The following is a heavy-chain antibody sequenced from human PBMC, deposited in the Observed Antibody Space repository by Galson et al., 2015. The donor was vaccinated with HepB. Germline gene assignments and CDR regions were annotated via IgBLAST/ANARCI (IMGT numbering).Heavy chain of an antibody. V-gene: IGHV1-3*01. J-gene: IGHJ6*03. Sequence: KFQGRVTITRDTSESTAYMELSSLTSEDTAVYYCARRDYYYYHMDVWGKGTTVSVSS. CDR3: ARRDYYYYHMDV.